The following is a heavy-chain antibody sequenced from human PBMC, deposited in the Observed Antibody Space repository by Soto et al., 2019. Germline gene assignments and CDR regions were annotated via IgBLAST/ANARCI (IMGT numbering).Heavy chain of an antibody. J-gene: IGHJ4*02. CDR3: ARDPYGGSDY. D-gene: IGHD2-15*01. V-gene: IGHV3-74*01. CDR1: GFTFSNYW. Sequence: EVQLVESGGGLVQPGGSLRLSCAASGFTFSNYWMHWVRQAPGKGLVWVSRINSDGSSRTYADSVKGRFTISRDNAKNTRYLQMNSLRAEDTAVYYCARDPYGGSDYWGQGTLVTVSS. CDR2: INSDGSSR.